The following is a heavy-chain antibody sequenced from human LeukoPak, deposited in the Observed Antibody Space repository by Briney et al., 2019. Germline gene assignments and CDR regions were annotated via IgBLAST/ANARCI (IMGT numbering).Heavy chain of an antibody. J-gene: IGHJ4*02. V-gene: IGHV4-4*07. CDR2: IYTSGST. D-gene: IGHD2-2*01. Sequence: PSETLSLICTVSGGSISSYYWSWIRQPAGKGLEWIGRIYTSGSTNYNPSLKSRVTMPVDTSKNQFSLKLSSVTAADTAVYYCATRLDCSSTSCYANFDYWGQGTLVTVSS. CDR1: GGSISSYY. CDR3: ATRLDCSSTSCYANFDY.